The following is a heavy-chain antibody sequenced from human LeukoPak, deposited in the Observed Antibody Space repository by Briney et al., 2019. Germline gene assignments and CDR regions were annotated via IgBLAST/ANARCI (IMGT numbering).Heavy chain of an antibody. CDR1: GGSISSGDYY. CDR2: IYYSGST. J-gene: IGHJ4*02. D-gene: IGHD3-22*01. V-gene: IGHV4-30-4*01. CDR3: ARHGKNTYEYYFDY. Sequence: SQTLSLTCTVSGGSISSGDYYWSWIRQPPGKGLEWIGYIYYSGSTYYNPSFKSRVTISVDTSKNQFSLKLSSVTAADTAVYYCARHGKNTYEYYFDYWGQGTLVTVSS.